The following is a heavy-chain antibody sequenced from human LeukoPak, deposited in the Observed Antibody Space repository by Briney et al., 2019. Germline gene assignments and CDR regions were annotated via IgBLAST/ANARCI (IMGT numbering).Heavy chain of an antibody. J-gene: IGHJ4*02. CDR3: ATGLYLVGAPPY. CDR1: GYTLTELS. Sequence: ASVKVSCKVSGYTLTELSMHWVRQAPGKGLEWMGGFDPVDGETIYAQKFQGRVTMTEDTSTDTAYMELSSLRSEDTAVYYCATGLYLVGAPPYWGQGTLVTVSS. V-gene: IGHV1-24*01. CDR2: FDPVDGET. D-gene: IGHD1-26*01.